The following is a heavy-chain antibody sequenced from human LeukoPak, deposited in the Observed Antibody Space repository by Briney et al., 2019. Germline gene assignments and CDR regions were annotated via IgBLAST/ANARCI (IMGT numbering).Heavy chain of an antibody. CDR1: GYTFTGYY. CDR2: INPNSGGT. CDR3: ARDPFLGLALFDH. J-gene: IGHJ4*02. Sequence: ASVKVSCKASGYTFTGYYMHWARQAPGQGLEWMGWINPNSGGTNYAQKFQGRVTMTRDTSVSTAYMELSRLRSDDTAVYYCARDPFLGLALFDHWGQGTLVTASS. D-gene: IGHD3-3*02. V-gene: IGHV1-2*02.